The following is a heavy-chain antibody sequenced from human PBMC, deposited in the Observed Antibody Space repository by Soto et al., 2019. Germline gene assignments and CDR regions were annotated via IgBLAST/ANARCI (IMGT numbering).Heavy chain of an antibody. CDR3: AKDAGRRSGWWFFDY. CDR1: GFSFSSYA. D-gene: IGHD6-19*01. J-gene: IGHJ4*02. Sequence: EVYLLESGGGLVQPGGSLRLSCAASGFSFSSYAMSWVRQAPGKGLEWVSGLSKNGGRTYYADPVKDRFTISRDNSKNTLYLHMDRVGAEDSSVYYCAKDAGRRSGWWFFDYWGQGTLVSVSS. CDR2: LSKNGGRT. V-gene: IGHV3-23*01.